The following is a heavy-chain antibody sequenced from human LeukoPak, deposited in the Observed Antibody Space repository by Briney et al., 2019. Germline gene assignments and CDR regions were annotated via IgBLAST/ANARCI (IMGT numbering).Heavy chain of an antibody. D-gene: IGHD3-9*01. Sequence: SETLSLTCTVSGGSISSGGYYWSWIRQPPGKGLEWIGYIYHSGSTYYNPSLKSRVTISVDTSKNQFSLKLNSVTAADTAVYYCARFEGYDFLTGYAYYFDYWGQGTLVTVAS. CDR2: IYHSGST. CDR1: GGSISSGGYY. V-gene: IGHV4-30-2*02. CDR3: ARFEGYDFLTGYAYYFDY. J-gene: IGHJ4*02.